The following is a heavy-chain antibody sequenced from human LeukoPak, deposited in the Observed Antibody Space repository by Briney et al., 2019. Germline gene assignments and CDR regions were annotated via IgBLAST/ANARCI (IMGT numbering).Heavy chain of an antibody. Sequence: GGSLRLSCAASGFTFSSYAMSWVRQAPGKGLEWVSAISGSGGSTYYADSVKGRFTISRDNSKNTLYLQMNSLRAEDTAVYYCAKGGYSYGALYYYYGMDVWGQGTTVTVFS. V-gene: IGHV3-23*01. CDR3: AKGGYSYGALYYYYGMDV. CDR2: ISGSGGST. CDR1: GFTFSSYA. D-gene: IGHD5-18*01. J-gene: IGHJ6*02.